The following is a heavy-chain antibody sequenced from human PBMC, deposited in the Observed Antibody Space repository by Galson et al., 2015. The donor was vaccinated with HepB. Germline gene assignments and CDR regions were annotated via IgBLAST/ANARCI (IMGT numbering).Heavy chain of an antibody. J-gene: IGHJ2*01. CDR2: IIPILGIV. Sequence: SVKVSCKASGGTFSNYSISWVRQAPGQGLEWMGRIIPILGIVNYAQKFQGSVTITADKSTTTVTAYMQLSSLRSQDTAVYYCAKVAAYGAGSHYIEPGYFDLWGRGTQVTVSS. D-gene: IGHD3-10*01. CDR1: GGTFSNYS. V-gene: IGHV1-69*02. CDR3: AKVAAYGAGSHYIEPGYFDL.